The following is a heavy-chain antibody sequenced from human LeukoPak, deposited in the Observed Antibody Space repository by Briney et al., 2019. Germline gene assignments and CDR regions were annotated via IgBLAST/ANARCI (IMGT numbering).Heavy chain of an antibody. D-gene: IGHD2-2*01. CDR3: AFYCSSTSCYPFDY. V-gene: IGHV3-23*01. J-gene: IGHJ4*02. Sequence: GGSLRLSCAASGFTFISYAMSWVRQAPGKGLEWVSAISGSGGSTYYADSVKGRFTISRDNSKNTLYLQMNSLRAEDTAVYYYAFYCSSTSCYPFDYWGQGTLVTVSS. CDR2: ISGSGGST. CDR1: GFTFISYA.